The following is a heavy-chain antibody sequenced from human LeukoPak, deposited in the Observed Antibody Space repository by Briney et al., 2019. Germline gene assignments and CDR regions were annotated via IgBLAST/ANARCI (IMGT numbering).Heavy chain of an antibody. Sequence: SVTLSLTCAVYGGSFSGYYWSWIRQPPGKGLEWIGEINHSGSTSYNPSLKSRVTISVDTSKNQFSLKLSSVTAADTAVYYCARVWFDPWGQGTLVTVSS. CDR3: ARVWFDP. CDR1: GGSFSGYY. V-gene: IGHV4-34*01. CDR2: INHSGST. J-gene: IGHJ5*02.